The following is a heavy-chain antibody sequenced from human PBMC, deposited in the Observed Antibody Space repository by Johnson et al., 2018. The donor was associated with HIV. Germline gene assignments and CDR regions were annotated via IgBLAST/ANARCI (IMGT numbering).Heavy chain of an antibody. CDR1: GFTFSFYG. CDR2: IRYDGSNK. Sequence: QVQLMESGGGVVQPGGSLRLSCAASGFTFSFYGMHWVRQAPGKGLEWVAFIRYDGSNKYYTESVKGRFTISRDNSKNTLYLQMNRLRPEDTAVYYCANLGDYGGNNGFDIWGQGTMVTVSS. J-gene: IGHJ3*02. CDR3: ANLGDYGGNNGFDI. D-gene: IGHD4-23*01. V-gene: IGHV3-30*02.